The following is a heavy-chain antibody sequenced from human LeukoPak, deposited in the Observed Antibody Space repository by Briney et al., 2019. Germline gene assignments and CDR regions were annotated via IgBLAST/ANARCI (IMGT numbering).Heavy chain of an antibody. CDR1: GGSFSGYY. D-gene: IGHD3-3*01. J-gene: IGHJ5*02. CDR2: INRSGST. Sequence: PSETLSLTCAVYGGSFSGYYWSWIRQPPGKGLEWIGEINRSGSTNYNPSLKSRVTISVDTSKNQFSLKLSSVTAADTAVYYCARAGGRYYDFWSGYRNWFDPWGQGTLVTVSS. CDR3: ARAGGRYYDFWSGYRNWFDP. V-gene: IGHV4-34*01.